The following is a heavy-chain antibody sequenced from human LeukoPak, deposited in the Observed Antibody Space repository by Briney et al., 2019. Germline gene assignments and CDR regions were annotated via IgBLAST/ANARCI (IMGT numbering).Heavy chain of an antibody. CDR2: INHSGST. CDR3: GRDIRYDY. D-gene: IGHD3-3*02. J-gene: IGHJ4*02. Sequence: SETLSLTCVVYGGSFSGYYWSWVRQFPGKGLEWIGEINHSGSTNYNPSLKSRVTISIDTSSKQFFLNLYSVTAADTAVYYCGRDIRYDYWGQGTLVTVSS. CDR1: GGSFSGYY. V-gene: IGHV4-34*01.